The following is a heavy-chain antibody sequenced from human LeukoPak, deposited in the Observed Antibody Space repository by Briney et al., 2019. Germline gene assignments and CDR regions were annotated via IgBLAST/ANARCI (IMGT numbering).Heavy chain of an antibody. J-gene: IGHJ4*02. D-gene: IGHD7-27*01. CDR3: ARSPGATWSFEY. Sequence: GGSLRLSCAASGFTFDTYSMNWVRQAPGKGLEWVSSISSSSSYIYYADSVKGRFTISRDNAKNSLYLQMNSLRAEDTAVYYCARSPGATWSFEYWGQGTLVTVSS. V-gene: IGHV3-21*01. CDR1: GFTFDTYS. CDR2: ISSSSSYI.